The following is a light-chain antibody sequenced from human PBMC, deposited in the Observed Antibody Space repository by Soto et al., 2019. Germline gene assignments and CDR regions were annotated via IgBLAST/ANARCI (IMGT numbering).Light chain of an antibody. Sequence: QSVLPQPRSVSGSPGQSVTISCTGTSSDVGAYNHVSWYQQHPGKVPKLIINEVSERPSGVPDRFSGSKSGNTASLTISGLQAEDEAEYYCCSHAGSDSWVFGGGTKLTVL. CDR1: SSDVGAYNH. CDR3: CSHAGSDSWV. V-gene: IGLV2-11*01. CDR2: EVS. J-gene: IGLJ3*02.